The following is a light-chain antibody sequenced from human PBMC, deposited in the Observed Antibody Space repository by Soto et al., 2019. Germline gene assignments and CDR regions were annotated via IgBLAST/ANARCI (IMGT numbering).Light chain of an antibody. CDR3: QHYGASRWT. Sequence: EVVLTQSPDTLSLSPGERATLYCRASQTVSNKYLTWYQQKPGQPPRLLTYGASSRATGVPDRFSGSGSGTDFTLTISRLEPEDFEMYYCQHYGASRWTFGQGTKVEIK. V-gene: IGKV3-20*01. J-gene: IGKJ1*01. CDR2: GAS. CDR1: QTVSNKY.